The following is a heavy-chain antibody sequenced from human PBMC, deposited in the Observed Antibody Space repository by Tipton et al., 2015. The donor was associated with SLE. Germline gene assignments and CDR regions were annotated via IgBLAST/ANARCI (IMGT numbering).Heavy chain of an antibody. Sequence: SLRLSCAASGFTFSSYSMNWVRQAPGKGLEWVSSISSSSSYIYYADSVKGRFTISRDNAKNSLYLQMNSLRAEDTAVYYCARDRAGGAFDIWGQGTMVTVSS. CDR3: ARDRAGGAFDI. V-gene: IGHV3-21*01. CDR2: ISSSSSYI. CDR1: GFTFSSYS. D-gene: IGHD3-10*01. J-gene: IGHJ3*02.